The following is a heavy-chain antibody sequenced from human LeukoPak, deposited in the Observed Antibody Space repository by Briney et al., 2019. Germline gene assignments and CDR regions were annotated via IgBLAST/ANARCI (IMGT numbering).Heavy chain of an antibody. CDR3: ATGVFCATTTCPGYQHFYYFMDV. V-gene: IGHV1-24*01. J-gene: IGHJ6*03. D-gene: IGHD2-2*01. CDR2: FDRKNGDT. Sequence: ASVKVSCKLSGFTLADLSMHWVRQGPGKGLEWVGGFDRKNGDTIYAQRFRGRVTLTEDTSTGTAYMDLSSLSADDTAVYYCATGVFCATTTCPGYQHFYYFMDVWGKGTTVTVSS. CDR1: GFTLADLS.